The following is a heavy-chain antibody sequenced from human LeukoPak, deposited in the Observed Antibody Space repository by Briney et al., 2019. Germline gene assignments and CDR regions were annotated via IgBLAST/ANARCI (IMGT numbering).Heavy chain of an antibody. CDR1: GFTFSSYE. Sequence: GGSLRLSCAASGFTFSSYEMNWVRQAPGKGLEWVSYISSSGSTIYYADSVKGRFTISRDNAKNSLYLQMNSLRAEDTAVYYCATHFWAVAGNFDYWGQGTLVTVSS. D-gene: IGHD6-19*01. CDR2: ISSSGSTI. J-gene: IGHJ4*02. CDR3: ATHFWAVAGNFDY. V-gene: IGHV3-48*03.